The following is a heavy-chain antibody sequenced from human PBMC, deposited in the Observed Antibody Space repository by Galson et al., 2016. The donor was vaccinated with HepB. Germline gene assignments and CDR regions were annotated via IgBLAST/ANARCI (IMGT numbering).Heavy chain of an antibody. CDR1: GYTFTGYY. D-gene: IGHD3-3*01. V-gene: IGHV1-2*04. J-gene: IGHJ1*01. CDR2: INPISGGT. Sequence: SVKVSCKASGYTFTGYYMHWVRQAPGQGLEWMGWINPISGGTNYAQKFQGWVTMTRETSISTAYMELGRLRSDDTAVYYCARGPIKNYDFWTGLEGYWGQGARVTVSS. CDR3: ARGPIKNYDFWTGLEGY.